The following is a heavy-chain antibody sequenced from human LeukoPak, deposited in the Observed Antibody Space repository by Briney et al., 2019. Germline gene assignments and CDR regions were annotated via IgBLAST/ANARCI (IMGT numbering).Heavy chain of an antibody. V-gene: IGHV4-59*11. J-gene: IGHJ4*02. CDR2: IYYSGST. CDR1: GGSISSHY. Sequence: PSETLSLTCTVSGGSISSHYWSWIRQPPGKGLEWIGYIYYSGSTNYNPSLKSRATISVDTSKNQFSLKVRSVTAADTAVYYCARGEYGSGRYYFDYWGQGTLVTVSS. D-gene: IGHD3-10*01. CDR3: ARGEYGSGRYYFDY.